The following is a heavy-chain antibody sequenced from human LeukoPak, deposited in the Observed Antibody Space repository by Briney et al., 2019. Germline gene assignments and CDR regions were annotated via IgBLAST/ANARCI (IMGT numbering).Heavy chain of an antibody. V-gene: IGHV3-23*01. CDR3: ATSQDYDFWSGYSNMDV. J-gene: IGHJ6*03. CDR1: GFTFSSYA. D-gene: IGHD3-3*01. CDR2: ISGSGGST. Sequence: GGSLRLSCAASGFTFSSYAMSWVRQAPGKGLEWVSAISGSGGSTYYADSVKGRFTISRDNSKNTLYLQMNSLRAEDTAVYYCATSQDYDFWSGYSNMDVWGKGTTVTVSS.